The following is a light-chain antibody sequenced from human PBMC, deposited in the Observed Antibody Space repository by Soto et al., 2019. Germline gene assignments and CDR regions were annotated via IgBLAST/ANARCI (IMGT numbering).Light chain of an antibody. Sequence: GARVTITCLASRGIGNYLAWYQQKPGKVPSLLIYAASTLQSGVSSRFSGSISGTDFTLTISSLQPGDVATYYCQKYDDAPLSFGGGTKVDIK. CDR1: RGIGNY. CDR3: QKYDDAPLS. J-gene: IGKJ4*01. V-gene: IGKV1-27*01. CDR2: AAS.